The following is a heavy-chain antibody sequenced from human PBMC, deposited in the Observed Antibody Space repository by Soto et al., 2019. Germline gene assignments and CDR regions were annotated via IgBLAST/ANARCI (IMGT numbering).Heavy chain of an antibody. CDR2: IYYSGST. CDR1: GGSMSSYY. J-gene: IGHJ4*02. D-gene: IGHD2-15*01. CDR3: ATMGTPATGLYYFDY. V-gene: IGHV4-59*12. Sequence: PSETLSLTCTVSGGSMSSYYWSWIRQPPGKGLEWIGYIYYSGSTNYNPSLKSRVTISVDRSKNQFSLKLSSVTAADTAVYYCATMGTPATGLYYFDYWGQGTLVTVSS.